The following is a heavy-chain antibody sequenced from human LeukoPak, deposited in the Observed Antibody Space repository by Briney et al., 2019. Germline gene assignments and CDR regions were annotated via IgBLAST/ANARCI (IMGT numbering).Heavy chain of an antibody. CDR3: ARERYSSSWYPTRFPFDY. Sequence: PSETLSLTCAVYGGSFSGYYWSWIRQPPGKGLEWIGEINHSGSTNYNPSLKSRVTISVDTSKNQFSLKLSSVTAADTAVYYCARERYSSSWYPTRFPFDYWGQGTLVTVSS. D-gene: IGHD6-13*01. CDR1: GGSFSGYY. CDR2: INHSGST. V-gene: IGHV4-34*01. J-gene: IGHJ4*02.